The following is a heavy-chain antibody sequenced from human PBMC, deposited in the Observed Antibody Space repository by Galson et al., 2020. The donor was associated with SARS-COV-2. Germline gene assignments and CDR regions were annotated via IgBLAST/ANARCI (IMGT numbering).Heavy chain of an antibody. D-gene: IGHD3-16*01. J-gene: IGHJ4*02. V-gene: IGHV3-15*01. CDR3: TTGQNLGTNGY. Sequence: GGSLRLSCAASGFTFSNNWMSWVRQAPGKGLEWVGRIKSITDGGTTDYAAPVKGRFTITRDDSKNTLSLQMNSLQTDDTAVYYCTTGQNLGTNGYWGQGTLVTVSS. CDR1: GFTFSNNW. CDR2: IKSITDGGTT.